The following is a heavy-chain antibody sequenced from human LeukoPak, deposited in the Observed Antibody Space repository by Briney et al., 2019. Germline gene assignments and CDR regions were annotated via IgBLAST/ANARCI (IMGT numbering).Heavy chain of an antibody. J-gene: IGHJ4*02. D-gene: IGHD3-10*01. CDR3: ARDLFGGAIDY. Sequence: SSETLSLTCTVSGGSITSYYWSWIRQPPGKGLEWIGYIYYGGSTNYNPSLKSRVTISVDRSKSQFSLKLNSVTAADTAVYYCARDLFGGAIDYWGQGTLVTVSS. CDR2: IYYGGST. V-gene: IGHV4-59*12. CDR1: GGSITSYY.